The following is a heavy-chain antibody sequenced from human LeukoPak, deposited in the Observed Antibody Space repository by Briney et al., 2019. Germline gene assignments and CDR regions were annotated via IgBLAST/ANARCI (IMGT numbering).Heavy chain of an antibody. V-gene: IGHV5-51*01. CDR3: ARHATVTTLFHGMDV. D-gene: IGHD4-17*01. CDR2: IYPGDSDT. CDR1: GYSFTSHW. J-gene: IGHJ6*02. Sequence: GESLKISCKGSGYSFTSHWIGWVRQMPGKGLEWMGIIYPGDSDTRYSPSFQGQVTISADKSISTAYLQWSSLKASDTAMYYCARHATVTTLFHGMDVWGQGTTVTVSS.